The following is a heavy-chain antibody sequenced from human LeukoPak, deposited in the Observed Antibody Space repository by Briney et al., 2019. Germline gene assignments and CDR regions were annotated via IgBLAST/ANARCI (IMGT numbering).Heavy chain of an antibody. Sequence: GGSLRLSCAASGFTFSSYAMSWVRQAPGKGLEWVSSVSGSGGYTYYAGSVKGRFTISRDNSKNTPYLQMNSLRAEDTAIYYCAKDRPNYYDSSGHYYRRDGDYWGQGTLVTVSS. J-gene: IGHJ4*02. V-gene: IGHV3-23*01. CDR2: VSGSGGYT. CDR3: AKDRPNYYDSSGHYYRRDGDY. D-gene: IGHD3-22*01. CDR1: GFTFSSYA.